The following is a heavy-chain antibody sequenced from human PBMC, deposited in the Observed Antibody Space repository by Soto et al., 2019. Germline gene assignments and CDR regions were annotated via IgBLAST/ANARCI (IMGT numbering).Heavy chain of an antibody. CDR2: IYHSVST. J-gene: IGHJ4*02. CDR3: ARVPDN. CDR1: GGSISSGGYS. Sequence: QLQLQESGSGLVKPSQTLSLTCAVSGGSISSGGYSWSWIRQPPGQGLEWIAYIYHSVSTYYNPSLKSRITISIDRSKNQFSLKLSTVTAADTAVYYCARVPDNWGQGTLLTVSS. V-gene: IGHV4-30-2*01.